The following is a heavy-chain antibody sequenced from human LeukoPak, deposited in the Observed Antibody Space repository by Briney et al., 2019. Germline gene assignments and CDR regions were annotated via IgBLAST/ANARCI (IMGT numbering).Heavy chain of an antibody. J-gene: IGHJ5*02. D-gene: IGHD3-10*01. CDR1: GGSISSYY. CDR2: IYSSGST. V-gene: IGHV4-59*01. Sequence: PSETLSLTCTVSGGSISSYYWNWVRQPPGKGLEWIGNIYSSGSTDYNPSLKSRVTISLDTSKSQFSLRLNSATAADTAVYYCARADPNASGYFYRFNWFDPLGPGNPGHRLL. CDR3: ARADPNASGYFYRFNWFDP.